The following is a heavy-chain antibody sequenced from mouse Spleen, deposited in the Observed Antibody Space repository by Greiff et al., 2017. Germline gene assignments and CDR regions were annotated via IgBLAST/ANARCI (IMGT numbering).Heavy chain of an antibody. Sequence: VQLQQPGAELVKPGASVKLSCKASGYTFTDYYINWVKQRPGQGLEWIARIYPGSGNTYYNEKFKGKATLTAEKSSSTAYMQLSSLTSEDSAVYFCARSNWGDYWGQGTTLTVSS. J-gene: IGHJ2*01. CDR2: IYPGSGNT. V-gene: IGHV1-76*01. D-gene: IGHD4-1*01. CDR1: GYTFTDYY. CDR3: ARSNWGDY.